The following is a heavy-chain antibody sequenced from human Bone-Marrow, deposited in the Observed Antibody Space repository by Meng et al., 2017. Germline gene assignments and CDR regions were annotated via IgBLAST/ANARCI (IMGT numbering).Heavy chain of an antibody. J-gene: IGHJ5*02. D-gene: IGHD3-10*01. V-gene: IGHV2-5*01. CDR1: GFSLSTSGVG. CDR2: IYWNDDK. CDR3: AHRVMVRGVLNNWFDP. Sequence: QITLKESGPTLVKPTQTLTLTCTFSGFSLSTSGVGGGWIRQPPGKALEWLALIYWNDDKRYSPSLKSRLTITKDTSKNQVVLTMTNMDPVDTATYYCAHRVMVRGVLNNWFDPWGQGTLVTVSS.